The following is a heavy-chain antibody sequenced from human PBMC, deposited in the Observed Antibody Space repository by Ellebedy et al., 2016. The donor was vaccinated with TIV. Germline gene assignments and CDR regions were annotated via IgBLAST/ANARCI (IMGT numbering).Heavy chain of an antibody. D-gene: IGHD4-17*01. Sequence: GGSLRLXXAASGFTFSSYSMNWVRQAPGKGLEWVSSISSRSSYIYYADSVKGRFTISRDNAKNSLYLQMNSLRAEDTAVYYCARAPRGTVTTWIDYWGQGTLVTVSS. V-gene: IGHV3-21*01. CDR2: ISSRSSYI. CDR3: ARAPRGTVTTWIDY. J-gene: IGHJ4*02. CDR1: GFTFSSYS.